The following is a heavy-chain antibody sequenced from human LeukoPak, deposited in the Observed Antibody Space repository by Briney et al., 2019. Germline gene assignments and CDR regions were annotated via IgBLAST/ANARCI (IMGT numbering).Heavy chain of an antibody. V-gene: IGHV3-33*01. Sequence: AGGSLRLSCAASGFTFSGYGMHCVRQAPGKGLEWAAVKWNDGSKKYYADSVKGRFTTSRDNSKNTLYLQMNSLRAEDTAVYYCARGYGSYSINYWGQGTLVTVSS. CDR2: KWNDGSKK. CDR3: ARGYGSYSINY. D-gene: IGHD1-26*01. J-gene: IGHJ4*02. CDR1: GFTFSGYG.